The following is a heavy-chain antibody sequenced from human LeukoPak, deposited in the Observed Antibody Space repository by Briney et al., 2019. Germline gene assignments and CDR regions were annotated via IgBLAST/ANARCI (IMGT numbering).Heavy chain of an antibody. Sequence: GGFLRLSCAASGFTFSSYAMSWVRQAPGKRLDWVSAISGSGGSTYYADSVKGRFTISRDNSKNTLYLQMNSLRPEDTAVYFCAKEGSGDWFFSGFDPWGQGTLVTVSS. J-gene: IGHJ5*02. CDR2: ISGSGGST. V-gene: IGHV3-23*01. CDR1: GFTFSSYA. CDR3: AKEGSGDWFFSGFDP. D-gene: IGHD3-9*01.